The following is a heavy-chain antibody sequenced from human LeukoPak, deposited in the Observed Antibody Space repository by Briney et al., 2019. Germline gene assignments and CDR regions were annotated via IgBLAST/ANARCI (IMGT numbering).Heavy chain of an antibody. V-gene: IGHV3-7*04. D-gene: IGHD7-27*01. CDR2: IKHDGGEE. J-gene: IGHJ4*02. Sequence: GGSLRLSCAASGXTFNIFWMSWVRQAPGKGLEWVANIKHDGGEEYYGDSVRGRFTISRDNAKNSLILQMNSLRGEDTAVYYCARALGNSAGDYWGQGTLVTVSS. CDR1: GXTFNIFW. CDR3: ARALGNSAGDY.